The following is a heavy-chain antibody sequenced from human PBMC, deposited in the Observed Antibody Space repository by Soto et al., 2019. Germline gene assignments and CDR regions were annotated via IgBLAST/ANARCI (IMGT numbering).Heavy chain of an antibody. V-gene: IGHV4-39*07. D-gene: IGHD3-10*01. J-gene: IGHJ6*02. Sequence: PSETLSLTCNASGGSITSSGSAWGWIRQSPGKGLEWIGTIDYSGNIYYIPSLKSRITISVDTSKNQFSLKLSSVTAADTAVYYCAFTCHYYYYGMDVWGQGTTVTVSS. CDR3: AFTCHYYYYGMDV. CDR1: GGSITSSGSA. CDR2: IDYSGNI.